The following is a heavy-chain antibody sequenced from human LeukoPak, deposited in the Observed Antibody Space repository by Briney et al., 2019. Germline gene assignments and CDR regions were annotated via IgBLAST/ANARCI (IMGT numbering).Heavy chain of an antibody. D-gene: IGHD2-8*01. CDR2: ISSSSSYI. J-gene: IGHJ4*02. CDR3: ARVVNGYVDY. CDR1: GFTVSSNY. V-gene: IGHV3-21*06. Sequence: GGSLRLSCAASGFTVSSNYVSWVRQAPGKGLEWVSSISSSSSYIYYADSVKGRFIISRDNSQNSLYLQMNSLRAEDTAVYFCARVVNGYVDYWGQGTLVTGSS.